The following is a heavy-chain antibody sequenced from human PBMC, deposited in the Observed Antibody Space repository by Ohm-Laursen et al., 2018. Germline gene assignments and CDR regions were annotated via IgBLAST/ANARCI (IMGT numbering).Heavy chain of an antibody. CDR2: IRSKANSYAT. CDR3: ARDLGYCGGGSCEGAF. J-gene: IGHJ4*02. CDR1: GFTFSGSA. D-gene: IGHD2-15*01. Sequence: SLRLSCAASGFTFSGSAMHWVRQASGKGLEWVGRIRSKANSYATAYAASVKGRFTISRDDSKNTAYLQMNSLRAEDTAVYYCARDLGYCGGGSCEGAFWGQGTLVIVSS. V-gene: IGHV3-73*01.